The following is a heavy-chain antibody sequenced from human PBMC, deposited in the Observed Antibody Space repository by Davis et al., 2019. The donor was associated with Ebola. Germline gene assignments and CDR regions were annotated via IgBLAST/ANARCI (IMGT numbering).Heavy chain of an antibody. CDR1: GYTFTSYY. Sequence: AASVKVSCKASGYTFTSYYMHWVRQAPGQGLEWMGIINPSGGSTSYAQKFPGRVTMTRDTSTSTVYMELSSLRSEDTAVYYCARDSLVGATAYWGQGTLVTVSS. CDR3: ARDSLVGATAY. D-gene: IGHD1-26*01. V-gene: IGHV1-46*01. CDR2: INPSGGST. J-gene: IGHJ4*02.